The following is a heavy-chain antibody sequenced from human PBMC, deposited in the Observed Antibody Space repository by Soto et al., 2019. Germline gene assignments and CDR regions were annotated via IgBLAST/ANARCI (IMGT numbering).Heavy chain of an antibody. J-gene: IGHJ6*02. CDR2: ISSSSSTI. Sequence: EVQLVESGGGLVQPGGSLRLSCAASGFTFSSYSMNWVRQAPGKGLEWVSYISSSSSTIYYADSVKGRFIISRDNAKNSLYLQVNSLRDEDTAVYYCARDPYYDFWSGYYFDYGMDVWGQGTTVTVSS. CDR1: GFTFSSYS. CDR3: ARDPYYDFWSGYYFDYGMDV. D-gene: IGHD3-3*01. V-gene: IGHV3-48*02.